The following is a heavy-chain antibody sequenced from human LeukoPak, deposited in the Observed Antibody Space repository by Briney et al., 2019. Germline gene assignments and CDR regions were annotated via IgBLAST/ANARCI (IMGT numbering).Heavy chain of an antibody. D-gene: IGHD3-3*01. J-gene: IGHJ4*02. CDR3: ARGYNDFWSGYIDY. CDR2: INSDGSST. CDR1: GFTFSNYW. Sequence: GGSLRLSCAASGFTFSNYWMHWVRQAPGKGLVWVSRINSDGSSTSYADSVKGRFTISRDSAKNTLYLQMNSLRVEDTAVYYCARGYNDFWSGYIDYWGQGTLVTVSS. V-gene: IGHV3-74*01.